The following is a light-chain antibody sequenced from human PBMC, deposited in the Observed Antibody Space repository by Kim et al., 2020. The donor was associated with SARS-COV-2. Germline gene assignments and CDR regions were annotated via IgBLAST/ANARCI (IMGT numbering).Light chain of an antibody. V-gene: IGKV1-27*01. J-gene: IGKJ1*01. CDR1: QGITNS. Sequence: VSVGDRVTITCRASQGITNSLAWYQQKPGKVPKLLIYDASALERGVPSRFSGSGSGTEFTLTISSLQPEDVATYYCQKYNSAPWTFGQGTKVDIK. CDR3: QKYNSAPWT. CDR2: DAS.